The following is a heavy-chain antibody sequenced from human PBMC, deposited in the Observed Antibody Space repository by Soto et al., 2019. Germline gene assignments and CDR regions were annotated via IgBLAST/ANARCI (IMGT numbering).Heavy chain of an antibody. V-gene: IGHV5-51*01. Sequence: PGESLKISFKGSGYSFTSYLICWVRQMPVKGLEWMGIIYPGDSDTRYSPSFQGQVTISAGKSISSAYLQWSCLRASDTDMYYCARGGVSIRTFDYWGQEAPITVFS. CDR1: GYSFTSYL. CDR2: IYPGDSDT. J-gene: IGHJ4*02. D-gene: IGHD3-9*01. CDR3: ARGGVSIRTFDY.